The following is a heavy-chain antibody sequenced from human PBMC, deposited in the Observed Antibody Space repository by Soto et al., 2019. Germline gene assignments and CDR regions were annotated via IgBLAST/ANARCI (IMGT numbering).Heavy chain of an antibody. J-gene: IGHJ4*02. CDR3: ARVRNSPIRYFDY. D-gene: IGHD1-1*01. CDR1: GGSVSSGGYY. V-gene: IGHV4-31*03. CDR2: IYYSGTT. Sequence: PSETLSLTCTVSGGSVSSGGYYWSWIRQHPGTGLEGIGYIYYSGTTYFNPSLKSRASISLDTSKNEFSLKLTSVTAADTAVYYCARVRNSPIRYFDYWGQGTLVTVSS.